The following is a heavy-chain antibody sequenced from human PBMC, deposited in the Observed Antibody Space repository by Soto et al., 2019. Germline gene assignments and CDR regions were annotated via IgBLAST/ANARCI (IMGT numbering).Heavy chain of an antibody. CDR3: ASHGDYSSSWGFYFDY. CDR2: IYYSGST. CDR1: GGSISSSSYY. V-gene: IGHV4-39*01. D-gene: IGHD6-13*01. Sequence: SETLSLTCTVSGGSISSSSYYWGWIRQPPGKGLEWIGSIYYSGSTYYNPSLKSRVTISIDTSKTQFSLKLSSVTAADTAVYYCASHGDYSSSWGFYFDYWGQGTLVTVSS. J-gene: IGHJ4*02.